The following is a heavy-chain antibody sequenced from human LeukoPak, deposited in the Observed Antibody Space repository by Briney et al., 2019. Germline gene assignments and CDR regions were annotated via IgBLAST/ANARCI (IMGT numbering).Heavy chain of an antibody. J-gene: IGHJ5*02. V-gene: IGHV1-69*13. CDR2: IIPIFGTA. CDR3: ARSVGGWENWFDP. D-gene: IGHD6-19*01. CDR1: GYTFTGYY. Sequence: ASVKVSCKASGYTFTGYYMNWVRQAPGQGLEWMGGIIPIFGTANYAQKFQGRVTITADESTSTAYMELSSLRSEDTAVYYCARSVGGWENWFDPWGQGTLVTVSS.